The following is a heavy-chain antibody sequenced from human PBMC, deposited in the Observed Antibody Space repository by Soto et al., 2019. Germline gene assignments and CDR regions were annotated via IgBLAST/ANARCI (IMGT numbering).Heavy chain of an antibody. V-gene: IGHV3-33*01. CDR1: GFIFRTYA. CDR2: IWYDGSEK. CDR3: VTSRPSDPHVFDS. J-gene: IGHJ4*02. Sequence: GGSLRLSCAASGFIFRTYAMHWVRQAPGKGLEWVAVIWYDGSEKYYADSVKGRFTISRDNSKNMLYLQMNSLRVEDTAVYYCVTSRPSDPHVFDSWGQTPLLSVS.